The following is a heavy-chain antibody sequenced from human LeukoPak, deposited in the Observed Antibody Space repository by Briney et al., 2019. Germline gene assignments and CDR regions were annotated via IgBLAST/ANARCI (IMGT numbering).Heavy chain of an antibody. Sequence: ASVKVSCKASGYTFTSYDINWVRQATGQGLEWMGWMNPNSGNTGYAQEFQGRDTITRNTSISTAYMELSSLRSEDTAVYYCAMGGGGDYGHAFDIWGQGTMVTVSS. CDR3: AMGGGGDYGHAFDI. D-gene: IGHD4-17*01. CDR1: GYTFTSYD. CDR2: MNPNSGNT. V-gene: IGHV1-8*03. J-gene: IGHJ3*02.